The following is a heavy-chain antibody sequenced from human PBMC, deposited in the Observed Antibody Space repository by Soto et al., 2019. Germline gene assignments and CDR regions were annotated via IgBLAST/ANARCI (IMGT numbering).Heavy chain of an antibody. CDR1: GFIFTNYA. CDR2: IGGRGNSA. V-gene: IGHV3-23*01. CDR3: VREGRGSFDF. Sequence: HPGGSLRLSCAASGFIFTNYAMNWVRQAPGKGLEWVSVIGGRGNSAYYADSVQGRFTISRDNSKNTLSLQMSSLTADDTAIYYCVREGRGSFDFWGRGXMVTVSS. D-gene: IGHD5-12*01. J-gene: IGHJ3*01.